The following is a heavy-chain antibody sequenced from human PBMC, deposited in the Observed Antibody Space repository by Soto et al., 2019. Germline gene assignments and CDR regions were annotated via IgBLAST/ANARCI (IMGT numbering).Heavy chain of an antibody. D-gene: IGHD2-2*01. J-gene: IGHJ3*02. V-gene: IGHV3-48*01. CDR1: GFTFSSYS. CDR2: ISSSSSTI. Sequence: GGSLRLSCAASGFTFSSYSMNWVRQAPGKGLEWVSYISSSSSTIYYADSVKGRFTISRDNAKNSLYLKMNSLRAEDTAVYYCATDYCSSTSCYGHKNAFDIWGQGTMVTVSS. CDR3: ATDYCSSTSCYGHKNAFDI.